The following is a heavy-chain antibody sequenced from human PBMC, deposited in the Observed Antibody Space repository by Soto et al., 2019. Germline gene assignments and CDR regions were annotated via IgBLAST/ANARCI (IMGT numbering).Heavy chain of an antibody. V-gene: IGHV3-30*18. CDR1: GFTFSSYG. CDR2: ISYDGSNK. D-gene: IGHD3-22*01. J-gene: IGHJ4*02. CDR3: AKDSRIYYDSSYYFDY. Sequence: GGSLRLSCAASGFTFSSYGMHWVRQAPGKGLEWVAVISYDGSNKYYADSVKGRFTISRDNSKNTLYLQMNSLRAEDTAVYYCAKDSRIYYDSSYYFDYWGQGTLVTVSS.